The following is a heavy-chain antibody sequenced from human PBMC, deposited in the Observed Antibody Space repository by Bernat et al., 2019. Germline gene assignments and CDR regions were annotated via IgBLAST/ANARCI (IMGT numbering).Heavy chain of an antibody. Sequence: QVQLQQWGAGLLKPSETLSLTCAVYGGSFSGYYWTWIRQPPGKGLEWIGEINHSGSTNYNPSLKSRVTISVDTSKNQFSLKLSSVTAADTAVYYCAGGKGVMTAIWGQGTLVTVSS. V-gene: IGHV4-34*01. D-gene: IGHD2-21*02. CDR2: INHSGST. J-gene: IGHJ4*02. CDR1: GGSFSGYY. CDR3: AGGKGVMTAI.